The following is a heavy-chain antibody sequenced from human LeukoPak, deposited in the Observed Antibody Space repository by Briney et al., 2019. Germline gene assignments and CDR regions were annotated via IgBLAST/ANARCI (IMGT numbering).Heavy chain of an antibody. V-gene: IGHV4-59*12. CDR1: GGSISSYY. Sequence: SETLSLTCTVSGGSISSYYRSWIRQPPGKGLEWIGYIYYSGSTNYNPSLKSRVTISVDTSKDQFSLKLSSVTAADTAVYYCARISGSGSPDDYWGQGTLVTVSS. J-gene: IGHJ4*02. CDR3: ARISGSGSPDDY. CDR2: IYYSGST. D-gene: IGHD1-26*01.